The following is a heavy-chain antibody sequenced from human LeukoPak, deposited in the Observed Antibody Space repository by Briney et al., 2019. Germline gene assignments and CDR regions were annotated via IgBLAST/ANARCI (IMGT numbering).Heavy chain of an antibody. CDR2: VIPIFGTA. D-gene: IGHD6-19*01. V-gene: IGHV1-69*06. CDR1: GGTFSSYA. CDR3: ATVDIAVAGFDY. Sequence: SVKVSCKASGGTFSSYAISWVRQAPGQGLEWMGGVIPIFGTANYAQKFQGRVTMTEDTSTDTAYMELSSLRSEDTAVYYCATVDIAVAGFDYWGQGTLVTVSS. J-gene: IGHJ4*02.